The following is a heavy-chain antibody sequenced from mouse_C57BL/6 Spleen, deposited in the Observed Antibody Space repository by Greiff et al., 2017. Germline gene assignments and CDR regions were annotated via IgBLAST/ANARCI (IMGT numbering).Heavy chain of an antibody. CDR3: ARLRRIYYDYVGYFDY. CDR1: GYTFTDYN. J-gene: IGHJ2*01. Sequence: VHVKQSGPELVKPGASVKIPCKASGYTFTDYNMDWVKQSHGKSLEWIGDINPNNGGTIYNQKFKGKATLTVDKSSSTAYMELRSLTSEDTAVYYCARLRRIYYDYVGYFDYWGQGTTLTVSS. V-gene: IGHV1-18*01. CDR2: INPNNGGT. D-gene: IGHD2-4*01.